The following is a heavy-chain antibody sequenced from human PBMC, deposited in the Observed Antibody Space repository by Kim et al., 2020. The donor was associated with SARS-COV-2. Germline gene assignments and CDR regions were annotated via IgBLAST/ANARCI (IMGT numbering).Heavy chain of an antibody. J-gene: IGHJ6*02. CDR2: IRGNGRNT. D-gene: IGHD5-12*01. V-gene: IGHV3-23*01. CDR3: AKDGYSGYGYYYAGMDV. CDR1: GFAFSTYA. Sequence: GGSLRLSCAASGFAFSTYAMSWVRQAPGRGLEWVSTIRGNGRNTYYVDSVKGRFTISRDNSKTTLYLQMNSLRAEDTAMYYCAKDGYSGYGYYYAGMDVWGQGTTVTVSS.